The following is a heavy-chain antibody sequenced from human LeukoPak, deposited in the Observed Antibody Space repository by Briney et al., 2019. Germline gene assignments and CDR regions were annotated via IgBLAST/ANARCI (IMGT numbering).Heavy chain of an antibody. J-gene: IGHJ4*02. Sequence: GGSLRLSCAASGFTFSIYGMHWVRQAPGKGLEWVAVISYDGSNKYYADSVKGRFTISRDNSKNTLYLQMNSLRAEDTAVYYCAKGGGGSYPRKMNFDYWGQGTLVTVSS. CDR1: GFTFSIYG. CDR2: ISYDGSNK. V-gene: IGHV3-30*18. D-gene: IGHD1-26*01. CDR3: AKGGGGSYPRKMNFDY.